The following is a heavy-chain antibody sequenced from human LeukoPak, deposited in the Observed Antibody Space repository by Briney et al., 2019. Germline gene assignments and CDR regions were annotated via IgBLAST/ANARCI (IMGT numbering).Heavy chain of an antibody. CDR3: ATPPYYYDSSGYLPLDY. J-gene: IGHJ4*02. CDR2: FDPEDGET. D-gene: IGHD3-22*01. V-gene: IGHV1-24*01. CDR1: GYTLTELS. Sequence: GASVKVSCKVSGYTLTELSMHWVRQAPGKGLEWMGGFDPEDGETIYAQKFQGRLTMTEDTSTDTAYMELSSLRSEDTAVYYCATPPYYYDSSGYLPLDYWGQGTLVTVSS.